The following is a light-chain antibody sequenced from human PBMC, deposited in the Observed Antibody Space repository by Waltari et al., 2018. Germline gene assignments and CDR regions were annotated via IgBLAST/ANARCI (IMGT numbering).Light chain of an antibody. CDR3: QHRSNWPLT. Sequence: EIVLTQSPATLSLSPGERATLSCRASQSVSSNLAWYQQKPGQSPRLLIYDASNRATGIPDRFSGSGSGTDFTLTISRLEPEDFALYYCQHRSNWPLTFGGGTKVEIK. V-gene: IGKV3-11*01. CDR2: DAS. J-gene: IGKJ4*01. CDR1: QSVSSN.